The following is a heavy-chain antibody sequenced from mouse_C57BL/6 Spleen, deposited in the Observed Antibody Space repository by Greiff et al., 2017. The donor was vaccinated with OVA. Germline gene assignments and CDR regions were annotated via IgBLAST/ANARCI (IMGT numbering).Heavy chain of an antibody. CDR2: IYPGDGDT. CDR1: GYAFSSSW. Sequence: QVQLQQSGPELVKPGASVKISCKASGYAFSSSWMNWVKQRTGKGLEWIGRIYPGDGDTNYNGKLKGKATLTADKSSSTAYMQLSSLTSEDSAVYFCATEEGTNHYFGYWGQGTTLTVSS. D-gene: IGHD1-3*01. CDR3: ATEEGTNHYFGY. J-gene: IGHJ2*01. V-gene: IGHV1-82*01.